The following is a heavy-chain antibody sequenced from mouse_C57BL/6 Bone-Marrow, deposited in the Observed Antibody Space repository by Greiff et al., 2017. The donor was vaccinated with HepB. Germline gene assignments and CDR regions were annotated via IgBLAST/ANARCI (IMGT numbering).Heavy chain of an antibody. CDR1: GYTFTSYW. Sequence: QVQLQQPGAELVMPGASVKLSCKASGYTFTSYWMHWVKQRPGQGLEWIGEIDPSDSYTNYNQKFKGKSTLTVDKSSSTAYMQLSSLTSEDSAVYYCARGGFQAMDYWGQGTSATVSS. V-gene: IGHV1-69*01. CDR2: IDPSDSYT. CDR3: ARGGFQAMDY. J-gene: IGHJ4*01.